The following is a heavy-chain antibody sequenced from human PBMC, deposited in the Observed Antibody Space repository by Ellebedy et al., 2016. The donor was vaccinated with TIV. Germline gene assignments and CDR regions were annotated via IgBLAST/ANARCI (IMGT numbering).Heavy chain of an antibody. J-gene: IGHJ5*02. CDR1: GYTLTELS. D-gene: IGHD6-13*01. CDR2: FDPEDGET. V-gene: IGHV1-24*01. Sequence: ASVKVSCXVSGYTLTELSMHWVRQAPGKGLEWMGGFDPEDGETIYAQKFQGRVTMTRNTSISTAYMELSSLRSEDTAVYYCARGDPIAAAGPQNWFDPWGQGTLVTVSS. CDR3: ARGDPIAAAGPQNWFDP.